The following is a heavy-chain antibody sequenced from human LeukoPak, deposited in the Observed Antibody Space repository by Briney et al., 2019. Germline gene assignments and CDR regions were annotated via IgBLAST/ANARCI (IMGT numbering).Heavy chain of an antibody. D-gene: IGHD3-22*01. CDR1: GGPFTTYY. CDR2: IYYSGST. J-gene: IGHJ4*02. V-gene: IGHV4-59*08. CDR3: ARTYDSSAYRQFDY. Sequence: SETLSLTCVVYGGPFTTYYWSWIRQPPGKGLEWIGYIYYSGSTNYNPSLKSRVTMSVDTSKNQFSLNLSSVTAADTAVYYCARTYDSSAYRQFDYWGQGTLVTVSS.